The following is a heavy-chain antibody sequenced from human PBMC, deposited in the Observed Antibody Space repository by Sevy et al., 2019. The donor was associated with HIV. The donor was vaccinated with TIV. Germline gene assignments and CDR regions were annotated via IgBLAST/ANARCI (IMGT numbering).Heavy chain of an antibody. V-gene: IGHV3-49*04. CDR2: IRSKAYGGTT. Sequence: GGSLRLSCRASGFTFDDYNMSWVRQAPGKGLEWVAFIRSKAYGGTTEYAASVKGRFTISRDESKSIAYLQMNSLKTEDTAVYYCTRVEGAADWGMDVWARGPRSPSP. J-gene: IGHJ6*02. D-gene: IGHD1-26*01. CDR1: GFTFDDYN. CDR3: TRVEGAADWGMDV.